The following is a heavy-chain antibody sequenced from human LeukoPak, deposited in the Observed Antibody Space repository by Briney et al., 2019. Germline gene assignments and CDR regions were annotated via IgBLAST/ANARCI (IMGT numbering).Heavy chain of an antibody. Sequence: GGSLRLSCAASGFTFSSYGMSWVRQAPGKGLEWISGISGSGASTYYADSVKGRFTISRDDSRNTLYLQMNSLRGDDTAVYYCAKDVGKWESLHFFDYWGQGTLVTVSS. V-gene: IGHV3-23*01. CDR2: ISGSGAST. D-gene: IGHD1-26*01. CDR1: GFTFSSYG. CDR3: AKDVGKWESLHFFDY. J-gene: IGHJ4*02.